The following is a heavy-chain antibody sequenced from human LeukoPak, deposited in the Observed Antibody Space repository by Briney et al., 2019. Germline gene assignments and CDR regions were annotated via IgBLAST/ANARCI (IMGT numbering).Heavy chain of an antibody. D-gene: IGHD5-18*01. J-gene: IGHJ4*02. CDR1: GASISSYY. V-gene: IGHV4-59*01. CDR2: IYSSGST. Sequence: SQTLSLTCTVSGASISSYYWNWIRQSPGKGLEWIGYIYSSGSTNYNPSLKSRVTISADTSKNQFSLKLTSVTAADTAVYYCSRGVGSYGSPDYFWGQGTLVTVSS. CDR3: SRGVGSYGSPDYF.